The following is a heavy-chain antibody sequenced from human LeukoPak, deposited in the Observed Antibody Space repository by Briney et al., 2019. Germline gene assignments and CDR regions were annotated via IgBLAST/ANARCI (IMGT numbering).Heavy chain of an antibody. Sequence: GRSLRLSCAASGFTFSSYGMHWVRQAPGKGLEWVAVISYDGSNKYYADSVKGRFTISRDNAKNTLYLQMNSLRAEDTAVYYCARDAVLIEVPIRQGDYWGQGTLVTVSS. J-gene: IGHJ4*02. CDR1: GFTFSSYG. CDR2: ISYDGSNK. V-gene: IGHV3-30*03. CDR3: ARDAVLIEVPIRQGDY. D-gene: IGHD5-24*01.